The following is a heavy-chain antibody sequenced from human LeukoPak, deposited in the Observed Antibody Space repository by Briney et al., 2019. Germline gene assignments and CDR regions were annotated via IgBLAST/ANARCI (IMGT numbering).Heavy chain of an antibody. J-gene: IGHJ5*02. V-gene: IGHV5-51*01. CDR3: ARRYYHSSEFDP. D-gene: IGHD3-22*01. Sequence: GESLKISCKASGYSFSNYWIGWVRQLPGKGLEWMGIIYPADSNTLYSPSFQGQVTISADKSISTAYLQRSSLKASDTAMYYCARRYYHSSEFDPWGQGTLVTVSS. CDR1: GYSFSNYW. CDR2: IYPADSNT.